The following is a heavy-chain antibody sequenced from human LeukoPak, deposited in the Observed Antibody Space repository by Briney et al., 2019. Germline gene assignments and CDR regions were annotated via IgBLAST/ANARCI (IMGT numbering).Heavy chain of an antibody. D-gene: IGHD6-6*01. V-gene: IGHV5-51*01. CDR1: GYSFTNYW. CDR2: IYPGNSDT. CDR3: ARHLSVDRSSSRWFDP. J-gene: IGHJ5*02. Sequence: GESLKISCKGSGYSFTNYWIGWVRQTPGIGLEWMGIIYPGNSDTRYSPSFQGQVTFSADKSISTAYLQWSSLKASDTAMYYCARHLSVDRSSSRWFDPWGQGTLVTVSS.